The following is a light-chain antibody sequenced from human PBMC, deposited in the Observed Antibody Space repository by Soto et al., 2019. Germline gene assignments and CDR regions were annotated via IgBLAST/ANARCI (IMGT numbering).Light chain of an antibody. CDR1: QGISSH. Sequence: AIRMTQSPSSLSASTGDRVTITCRASQGISSHLAWYQQKPGKAPKLLIYAASTLQSGVPSRFSGSGSGTDFTPTISCLQSEDFATYYCQQYYSYPRTFGQGTKVEIK. CDR3: QQYYSYPRT. J-gene: IGKJ1*01. CDR2: AAS. V-gene: IGKV1-8*01.